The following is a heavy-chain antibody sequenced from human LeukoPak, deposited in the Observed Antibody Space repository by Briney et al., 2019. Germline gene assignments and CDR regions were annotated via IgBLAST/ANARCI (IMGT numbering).Heavy chain of an antibody. CDR2: ISGSGGST. J-gene: IGHJ6*02. D-gene: IGHD3-22*01. CDR1: GFTFSSYA. CDR3: AKGGYDSSGYYPYYYYYGMDV. Sequence: GGSLRLSCAAPGFTFSSYAMSWVRQAPGKGLEWVSAISGSGGSTYYADSVKGRFTISRDNSKNTLYLQMNSLRAEDTAVYYCAKGGYDSSGYYPYYYYYGMDVWGQGTTVTVSS. V-gene: IGHV3-23*01.